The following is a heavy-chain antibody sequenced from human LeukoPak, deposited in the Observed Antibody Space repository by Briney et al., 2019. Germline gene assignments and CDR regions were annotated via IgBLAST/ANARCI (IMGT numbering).Heavy chain of an antibody. V-gene: IGHV4-59*01. CDR1: GGSISSYY. CDR2: IYYSGST. J-gene: IGHJ5*02. Sequence: SETLSLTCTVSGGSISSYYWSWIRQPPGKGLEWIGYIYYSGSTNYNPSLKIRVTISVDTSKNQFSLKLSSVTAADTAVYYCARAVEDPEYYDILTGYPWSWFDPWGQGTLVTVSS. D-gene: IGHD3-9*01. CDR3: ARAVEDPEYYDILTGYPWSWFDP.